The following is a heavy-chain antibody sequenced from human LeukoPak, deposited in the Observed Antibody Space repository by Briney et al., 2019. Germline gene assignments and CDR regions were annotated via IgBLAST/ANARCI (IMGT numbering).Heavy chain of an antibody. Sequence: SETLSLTCIVSGGSISSSRDYWAWIRQPPGKGLEWIANIYYSGSTYYSPSLKSRVIISVDTSKNQFSLKLSSVTAADTAVYYCASRLNLYYYDSSGFDYWGQGTLVTVSS. CDR3: ASRLNLYYYDSSGFDY. CDR1: GGSISSSRDY. J-gene: IGHJ4*02. V-gene: IGHV4-39*01. CDR2: IYYSGST. D-gene: IGHD3-22*01.